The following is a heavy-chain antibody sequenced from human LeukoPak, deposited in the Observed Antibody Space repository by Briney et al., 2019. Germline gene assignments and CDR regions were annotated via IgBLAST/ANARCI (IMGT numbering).Heavy chain of an antibody. CDR1: GGTFSSYA. D-gene: IGHD6-13*01. Sequence: ASVKVSCKASGGTFSSYAISWVRQAPGQGLEWMGRINPNSGGTNYAQKFQGRVTMTRDTSISTAYMELSRLRSDDTAVYYCARESARPAALLGYYYYYMDVWGKGTTVTVSS. V-gene: IGHV1-2*02. J-gene: IGHJ6*03. CDR2: INPNSGGT. CDR3: ARESARPAALLGYYYYYMDV.